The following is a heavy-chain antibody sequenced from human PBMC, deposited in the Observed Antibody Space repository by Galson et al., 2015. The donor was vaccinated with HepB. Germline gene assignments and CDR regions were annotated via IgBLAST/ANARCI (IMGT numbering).Heavy chain of an antibody. D-gene: IGHD7-27*01. Sequence: SLRLSCAASGYTFTAHWMTWVRQAPGKGLEWVANIKHDGSETHYVDSVKGRFTISRGNAKTSVYLQMNSLRAEDTAVYYCATDGLLDNWGSLLYWGQGTLVSVSS. J-gene: IGHJ4*02. V-gene: IGHV3-7*03. CDR3: ATDGLLDNWGSLLY. CDR1: GYTFTAHW. CDR2: IKHDGSET.